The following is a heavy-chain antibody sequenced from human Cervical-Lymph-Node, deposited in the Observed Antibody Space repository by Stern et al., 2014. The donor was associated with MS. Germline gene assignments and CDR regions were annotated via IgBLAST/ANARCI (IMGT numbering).Heavy chain of an antibody. Sequence: VQLVESGGGVVQPGRSLRLSCAASGFTFSSYGMHWVRQAPGQGLEWVAVIWYDGSNKYYADSVKGRFTISRDNSKNTLYLQMNSLRAEDTAVYYCARDQQARGSKWFDPWGQGTLVTVSS. D-gene: IGHD6-13*01. J-gene: IGHJ5*02. CDR3: ARDQQARGSKWFDP. CDR2: IWYDGSNK. CDR1: GFTFSSYG. V-gene: IGHV3-33*01.